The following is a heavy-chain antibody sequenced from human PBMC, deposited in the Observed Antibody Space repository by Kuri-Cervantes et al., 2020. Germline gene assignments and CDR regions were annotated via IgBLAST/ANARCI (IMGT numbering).Heavy chain of an antibody. D-gene: IGHD2-21*02. CDR2: IIPIFGTA. V-gene: IGHV1-69*05. CDR3: AREFPGYCGGDCAFDY. J-gene: IGHJ4*02. CDR1: GGTFSSYA. Sequence: SVKVSCKASGGTFSSYAISWVRQAPGQGLEWMGGIIPIFGTANYAQKFQGRVTITTDESTSTAYMELSSLRSEDTAVYYCAREFPGYCGGDCAFDYWGQGTLVTVSS.